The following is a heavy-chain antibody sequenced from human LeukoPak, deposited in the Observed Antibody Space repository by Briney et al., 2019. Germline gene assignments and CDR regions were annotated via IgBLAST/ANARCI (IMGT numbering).Heavy chain of an antibody. J-gene: IGHJ6*02. CDR3: AREEANYGMDV. Sequence: GSLRLSCAASGFTFSSYSMNWVRQAPGKGLEWIGEIYHSGSTNYNPSLKSRVTISVDKSKNQFSLKLSSVTAADTAVYYCAREEANYGMDVWGQGTTVTVSS. CDR2: IYHSGST. V-gene: IGHV4-4*02. CDR1: GFTFSSYSM.